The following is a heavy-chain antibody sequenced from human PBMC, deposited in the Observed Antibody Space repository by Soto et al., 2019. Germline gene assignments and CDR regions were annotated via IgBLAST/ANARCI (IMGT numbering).Heavy chain of an antibody. CDR3: ARSIVGTTRYNHGTDV. CDR2: IYYSGST. V-gene: IGHV4-61*01. Sequence: QVQLQESGPGLVKPAETLSLTCSVSGDSVTSGRYFWSWIRQSPAKGLEWIGNIYYSGSTNYNPSLKSRVTFSLDTSKNVFSLNLRSVTAADTAVYFCARSIVGTTRYNHGTDVWGQGTTVTVSS. CDR1: GDSVTSGRYF. J-gene: IGHJ6*02. D-gene: IGHD1-26*01.